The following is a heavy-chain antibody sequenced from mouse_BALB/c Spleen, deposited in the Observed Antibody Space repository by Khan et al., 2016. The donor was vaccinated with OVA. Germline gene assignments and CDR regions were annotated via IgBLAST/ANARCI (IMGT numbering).Heavy chain of an antibody. D-gene: IGHD1-1*01. J-gene: IGHJ2*01. CDR2: INPSTGYT. Sequence: QIQLVQSGAELAKPGASVKMSCKASGYTFINYWILWVKQRPGKGLEWIGYINPSTGYTEYNQNFKDKVTLTADKSSSTAYMQLSSLTSEDSAVYYCARSGLRWDFDYWGQGTTLTVSS. CDR3: ARSGLRWDFDY. CDR1: GYTFINYW. V-gene: IGHV1-7*01.